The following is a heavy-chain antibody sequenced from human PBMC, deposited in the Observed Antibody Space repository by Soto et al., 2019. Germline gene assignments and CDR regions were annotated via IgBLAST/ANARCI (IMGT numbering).Heavy chain of an antibody. D-gene: IGHD4-17*01. CDR3: AISYVDSYNWFDP. Sequence: GASVKVSCKASGGTFSSYAISWVRQAPGQGLEWMGGIIPIFGTANYAQKFQGRVTITADESTSTAYMELSSLRSEDTAVYYCAISYVDSYNWFDPWGQGTLVTVSS. CDR1: GGTFSSYA. V-gene: IGHV1-69*13. J-gene: IGHJ5*02. CDR2: IIPIFGTA.